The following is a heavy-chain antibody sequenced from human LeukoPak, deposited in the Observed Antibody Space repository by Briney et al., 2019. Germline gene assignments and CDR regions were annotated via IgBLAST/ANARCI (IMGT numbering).Heavy chain of an antibody. CDR3: ARGGSYVHY. V-gene: IGHV3-23*01. J-gene: IGHJ4*02. Sequence: GGSLRLSCAASGFTFSSYAMSWVRQAPGKGLEWVSAISGSGGSTYYADSVKGRFTISRDNAKNSLYLQMNSLRADDTAVYYCARGGSYVHYWGQGTLVTVSS. CDR1: GFTFSSYA. D-gene: IGHD1-26*01. CDR2: ISGSGGST.